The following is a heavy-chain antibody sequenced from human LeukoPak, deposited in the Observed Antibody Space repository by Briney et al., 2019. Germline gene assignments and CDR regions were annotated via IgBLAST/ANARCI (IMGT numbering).Heavy chain of an antibody. Sequence: PSGTLSLTCTVSGGSLSRGGYYWSWIRQHPGKGPEWIGYFYYSGSTYYNPSLKSRVTISVDTSKNQFSLKLSSVTAADTAVYYCARARGPTFYYYYYGMDVWGKGTTVTVSS. CDR1: GGSLSRGGYY. CDR2: FYYSGST. V-gene: IGHV4-31*03. D-gene: IGHD3-16*01. CDR3: ARARGPTFYYYYYGMDV. J-gene: IGHJ6*04.